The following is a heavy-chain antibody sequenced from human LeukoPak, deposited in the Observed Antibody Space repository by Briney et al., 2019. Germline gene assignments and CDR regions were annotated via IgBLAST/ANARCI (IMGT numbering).Heavy chain of an antibody. Sequence: SETLSLTCTVSGGSISSGSYYWSWIRQPAGKGLEWIGRIYTSGSTNYNPSLKSRVTISVDTSKNQFPLKLSSVTAADTAVYYCARGRGYYYYGMDVWGQGTTVTVSS. CDR3: ARGRGYYYYGMDV. J-gene: IGHJ6*02. V-gene: IGHV4-61*02. CDR1: GGSISSGSYY. CDR2: IYTSGST.